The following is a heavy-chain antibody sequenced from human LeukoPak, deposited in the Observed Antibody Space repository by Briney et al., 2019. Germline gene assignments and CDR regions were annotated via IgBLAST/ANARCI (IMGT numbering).Heavy chain of an antibody. V-gene: IGHV3-9*01. D-gene: IGHD3-10*01. CDR1: GFTFDDYA. J-gene: IGHJ6*02. CDR2: ISWNSGSI. CDR3: AKDLSTYYDSGSYYGMDV. Sequence: QPGGSLRLSCAASGFTFDDYAMHWVRQAPGKGLEWVSCISWNSGSIGYADSVKGRFTISRDNAKNSLYLQMNSLRAEDTALYYCAKDLSTYYDSGSYYGMDVWGQGTTVTVSS.